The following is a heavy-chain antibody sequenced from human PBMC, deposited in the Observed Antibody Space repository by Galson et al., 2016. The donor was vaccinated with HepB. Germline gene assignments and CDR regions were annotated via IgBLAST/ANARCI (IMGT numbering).Heavy chain of an antibody. CDR2: IWYDGSVK. CDR3: TRERAPGEGRNDVDY. V-gene: IGHV3-33*01. Sequence: SLRLSCAASGFTFRSYAMHWVRQAPGKGLEWVAVIWYDGSVKYYAASVKGRFTISRDNSKNTLYLELNSLRADDTAVYYCTRERAPGEGRNDVDYRGQGTLVTVSS. D-gene: IGHD1-1*01. CDR1: GFTFRSYA. J-gene: IGHJ4*02.